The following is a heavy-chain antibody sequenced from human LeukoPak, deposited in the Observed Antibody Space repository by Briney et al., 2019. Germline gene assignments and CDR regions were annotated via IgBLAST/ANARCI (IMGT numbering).Heavy chain of an antibody. V-gene: IGHV3-20*04. CDR2: INWNGGST. J-gene: IGHJ4*02. Sequence: GGSLRLSCAASGFTFSSYSMNWVRQAPGKGLEWVSGINWNGGSTGYADSVKGRFTISRDNAKNSLYLQMNSLRAEDTALYYCARASAVTTYYFDCWGQGTLVTVSS. D-gene: IGHD4-17*01. CDR3: ARASAVTTYYFDC. CDR1: GFTFSSYS.